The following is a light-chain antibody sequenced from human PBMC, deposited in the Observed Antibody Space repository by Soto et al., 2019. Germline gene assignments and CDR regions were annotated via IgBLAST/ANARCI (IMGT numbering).Light chain of an antibody. J-gene: IGLJ3*02. CDR2: DND. Sequence: QPVLTQPPSASGTPGQRVTISCSGSSSNIGSNYVSWYQHLPGTAPKLLIFDNDQRPSGVPDRFSGSKSGTSASLAISGLRSEDEADYYCAAWDDSLSVLFGGGTQLTVL. V-gene: IGLV1-47*02. CDR1: SSNIGSNY. CDR3: AAWDDSLSVL.